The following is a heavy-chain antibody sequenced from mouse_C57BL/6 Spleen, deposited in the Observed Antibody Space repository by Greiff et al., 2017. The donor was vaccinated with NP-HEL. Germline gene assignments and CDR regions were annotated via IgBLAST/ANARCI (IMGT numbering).Heavy chain of an antibody. CDR2: IYPGSGST. J-gene: IGHJ2*01. CDR3: ASGDYYGSSLYYFDY. D-gene: IGHD1-1*01. V-gene: IGHV1-55*01. CDR1: GYTFTSYW. Sequence: QVQLKQPGAELVKPGASVKMSCKASGYTFTSYWITWVQQRPGQGLEWIGDIYPGSGSTNYNEKFKSKATLTVDTSSSTAYMQLSSLTSEDSAVYYCASGDYYGSSLYYFDYWGQGTTLTVSS.